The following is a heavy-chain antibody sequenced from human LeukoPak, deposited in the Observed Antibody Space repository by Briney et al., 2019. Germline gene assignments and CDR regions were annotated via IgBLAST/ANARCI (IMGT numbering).Heavy chain of an antibody. J-gene: IGHJ4*02. CDR3: VRHDGRGGATMGALDS. CDR1: TDSISSSSHH. Sequence: SETLSLTCTVSTDSISSSSHHWGWIRQSPGKGLEWIGSIYYGRTTYYNPSLNSRVAISVVTSKNQFSLQLNSVTAADTAVYYCVRHDGRGGATMGALDSWGQGSLVTVSS. CDR2: IYYGRTT. V-gene: IGHV4-39*01. D-gene: IGHD5-12*01.